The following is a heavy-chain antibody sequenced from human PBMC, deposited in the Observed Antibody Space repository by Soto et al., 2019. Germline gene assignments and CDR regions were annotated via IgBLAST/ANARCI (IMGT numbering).Heavy chain of an antibody. V-gene: IGHV3-30*18. CDR2: ISHDGSYK. J-gene: IGHJ3*02. CDR3: AKGILAIVGTTLPRDAFNI. Sequence: GSLRLSCAASGFSFTTYVMHWVRQAPGKGLEWVAVISHDGSYKYYGDAVKGRFTISRDTSKNAVYLEMNSLRPEDTAVYYCAKGILAIVGTTLPRDAFNIWGQGTMVTVSS. CDR1: GFSFTTYV. D-gene: IGHD1-26*01.